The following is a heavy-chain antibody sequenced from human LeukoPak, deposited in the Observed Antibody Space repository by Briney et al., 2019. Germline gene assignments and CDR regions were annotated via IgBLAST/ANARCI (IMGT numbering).Heavy chain of an antibody. CDR1: GFTFSSYA. CDR2: INHNGST. D-gene: IGHD2-2*01. J-gene: IGHJ5*02. V-gene: IGHV4-34*01. Sequence: GSLRLSCAASGFTFSSYAMSWVRQPPGKGLEWIGEINHNGSTNYNPSLKSRVTISIDTSKNQFSLKLSSVTAADTAVYYCARGDCSSPSCYLSDWFDPWGQGTLVTVSS. CDR3: ARGDCSSPSCYLSDWFDP.